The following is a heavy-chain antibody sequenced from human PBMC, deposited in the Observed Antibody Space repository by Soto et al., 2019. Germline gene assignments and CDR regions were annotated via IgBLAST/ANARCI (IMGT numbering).Heavy chain of an antibody. Sequence: SETLSLTCAVYGGSFSGYYWSWIRQPPGKGLEWIGEINQSGSTNYNPSLKSRVTISVDTSKNQFSLKLSSVTAADTAVYYCARTYSSSWYDYYYYGMDVWGQGTTVT. CDR2: INQSGST. D-gene: IGHD6-13*01. J-gene: IGHJ6*02. CDR1: GGSFSGYY. CDR3: ARTYSSSWYDYYYYGMDV. V-gene: IGHV4-34*01.